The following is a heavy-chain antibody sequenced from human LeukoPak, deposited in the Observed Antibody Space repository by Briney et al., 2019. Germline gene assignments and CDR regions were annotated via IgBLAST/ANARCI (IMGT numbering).Heavy chain of an antibody. CDR3: AREDCSSTSCYTTAIDI. Sequence: ASVKVSCKASGYTFSVYYMHWVRQAPGQGLEWMGWINPNSGGTNYAQKFQGRVTMTRDTSISTAYMELSRLRSDDTAVYYCAREDCSSTSCYTTAIDIWGQGTMVTVSS. V-gene: IGHV1-2*02. D-gene: IGHD2-2*02. CDR2: INPNSGGT. J-gene: IGHJ3*02. CDR1: GYTFSVYY.